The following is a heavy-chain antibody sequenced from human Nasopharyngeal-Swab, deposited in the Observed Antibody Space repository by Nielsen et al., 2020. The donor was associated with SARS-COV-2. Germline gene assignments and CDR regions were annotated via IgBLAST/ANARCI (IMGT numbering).Heavy chain of an antibody. J-gene: IGHJ4*02. V-gene: IGHV3-30*04. CDR2: ISYDGSNK. CDR1: GVTSSSYA. D-gene: IGHD4-17*01. Sequence: SLMISCAASGVTSSSYARHWVRQARGKGLEWVAVISYDGSNKYYAHSVKGRFTISRDNSKNTLYLQMNSLRAEDTAVYYCARDDYGDYVWSFDYWGQGTLVTVSS. CDR3: ARDDYGDYVWSFDY.